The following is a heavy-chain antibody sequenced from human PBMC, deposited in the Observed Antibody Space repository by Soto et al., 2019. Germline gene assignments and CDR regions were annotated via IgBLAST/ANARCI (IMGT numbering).Heavy chain of an antibody. D-gene: IGHD1-26*01. CDR2: ISSSSSYT. CDR1: GFTFSNYN. V-gene: IGHV3-21*01. CDR3: ARVVGATRLDY. Sequence: EVQLVESGGGLVKPGGSLRLSCAASGFTFSNYNMNWVRQAPGKGLEWVSSISSSSSYTNYADSVKGRFTISRDNAKNSLYLQMNSLRAEDTAVYYCARVVGATRLDYWGQGTLVTVSS. J-gene: IGHJ4*02.